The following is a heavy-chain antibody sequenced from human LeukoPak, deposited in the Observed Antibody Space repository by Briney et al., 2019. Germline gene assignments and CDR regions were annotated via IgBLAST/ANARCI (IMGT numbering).Heavy chain of an antibody. D-gene: IGHD2-15*01. CDR2: ISGSGGST. V-gene: IGHV3-23*01. J-gene: IGHJ4*02. CDR1: GFTFISYA. CDR3: AKDHTRDFDY. Sequence: PGTSLRLSCAASGFTFISYAIHWVRQAPGKGLEWVSAISGSGGSTYYADSVKGRFTISRDNSKNTLYLQMNSLRAEDTAVYYCAKDHTRDFDYWGQGTLVTVSS.